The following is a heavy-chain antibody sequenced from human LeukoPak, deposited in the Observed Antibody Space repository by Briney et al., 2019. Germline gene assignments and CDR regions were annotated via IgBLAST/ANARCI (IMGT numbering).Heavy chain of an antibody. CDR1: GFSLSTRGVG. Sequence: ESGPTLVKPTQTLTLTCTFSGFSLSTRGVGVGWIRQPPGKALEWLALIYWDDDKRYSPSLKSRLTITKDTSKNQVVLTMTNMDPVDTATYYCAHRSQSIHGFQHWGQGTLVTVSS. CDR2: IYWDDDK. J-gene: IGHJ1*01. CDR3: AHRSQSIHGFQH. V-gene: IGHV2-5*02.